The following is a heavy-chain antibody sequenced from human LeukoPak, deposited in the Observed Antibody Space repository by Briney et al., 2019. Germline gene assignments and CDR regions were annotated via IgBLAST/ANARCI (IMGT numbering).Heavy chain of an antibody. J-gene: IGHJ4*02. CDR2: INHSGST. D-gene: IGHD1/OR15-1a*01. Sequence: ASETLSLTCAVYGGSFSGYYWSWIRQPPGKGLEWLGEINHSGSTNYNPSLKSRVTISVDTSKNQFSLKLSSVAAADTAVYYCARGCEEMNRNTRAEFDYWGQGTLVTVSS. V-gene: IGHV4-34*01. CDR3: ARGCEEMNRNTRAEFDY. CDR1: GGSFSGYY.